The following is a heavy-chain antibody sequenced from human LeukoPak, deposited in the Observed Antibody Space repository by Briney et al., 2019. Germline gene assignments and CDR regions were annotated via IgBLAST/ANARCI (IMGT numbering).Heavy chain of an antibody. D-gene: IGHD3-22*01. V-gene: IGHV4-31*03. J-gene: IGHJ6*02. Sequence: SETLSLTCTVSGGSISSGGYYWSWIRQHPGKGLEWIGYIYYSGSTYYNPSLKSRVTISVDTSKNQFSLKLSSVTAADTAVYYCARGLGSDYYDSSGYYSSYYYYGMDVWGQGTTVTVSS. CDR3: ARGLGSDYYDSSGYYSSYYYYGMDV. CDR2: IYYSGST. CDR1: GGSISSGGYY.